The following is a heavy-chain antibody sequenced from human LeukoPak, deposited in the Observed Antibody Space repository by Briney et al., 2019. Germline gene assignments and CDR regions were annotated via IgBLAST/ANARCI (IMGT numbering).Heavy chain of an antibody. CDR2: ISGSGGST. CDR1: GFTFSSYA. V-gene: IGHV3-23*01. D-gene: IGHD2-15*01. CDR3: ATYLAAPGDDAFDI. J-gene: IGHJ3*02. Sequence: GGSLRLSCAASGFTFSSYAMSWVRQAPGKGLEWVSAISGSGGSTYYADPVKGRFTISRGNSKNTLYLQMNSLRAEDTAVYYCATYLAAPGDDAFDIWGQGTMVTVSS.